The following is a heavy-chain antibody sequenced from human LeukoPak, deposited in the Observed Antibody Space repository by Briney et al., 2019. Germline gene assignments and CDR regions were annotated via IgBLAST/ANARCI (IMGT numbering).Heavy chain of an antibody. Sequence: SETLSLTCTVSGGSISSYYWSWIRQPPGKGLEWIGYIYYSGSTNYNPSLESRVTISVGTSKIQFSLKLSSVTAADTAVYYCARRAVAGAYWYFDLWGRGTLVTVSS. CDR1: GGSISSYY. J-gene: IGHJ2*01. D-gene: IGHD6-19*01. V-gene: IGHV4-59*01. CDR3: ARRAVAGAYWYFDL. CDR2: IYYSGST.